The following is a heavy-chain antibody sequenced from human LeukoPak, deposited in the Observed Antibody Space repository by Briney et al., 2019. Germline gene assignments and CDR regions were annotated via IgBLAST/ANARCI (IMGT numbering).Heavy chain of an antibody. CDR2: INHSGTT. CDR1: GGSFSDHY. J-gene: IGHJ4*02. V-gene: IGHV4-34*01. CDR3: ARKASHFSYGLRAIDY. D-gene: IGHD5-18*01. Sequence: PSETLSLTCAVYGGSFSDHYWNWIRQPPGKGLEWIGEINHSGTTNYNASLKSRVTISVDTSKNHFSPKLNSTTAADTAVYYCARKASHFSYGLRAIDYWGQGNLVTVSS.